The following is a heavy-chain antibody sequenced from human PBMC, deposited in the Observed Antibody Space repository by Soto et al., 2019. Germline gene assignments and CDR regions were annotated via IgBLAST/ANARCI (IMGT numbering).Heavy chain of an antibody. V-gene: IGHV1-69*12. J-gene: IGHJ6*02. CDR2: IIPIFGTA. D-gene: IGHD5-18*01. Sequence: QVQLVQSGAEVKKPGSSAKVSCKASGGTFSSYAISWVRQAPGQGLEWKRGIIPIFGTADYAQKVQGKVTITADESTNTAYMEVSSMRSEYTAVYYCATQGLPNYYPYGMDVWGQGTTVTVSS. CDR1: GGTFSSYA. CDR3: ATQGLPNYYPYGMDV.